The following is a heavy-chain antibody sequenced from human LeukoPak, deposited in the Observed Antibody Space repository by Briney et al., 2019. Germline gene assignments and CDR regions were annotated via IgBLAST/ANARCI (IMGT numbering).Heavy chain of an antibody. CDR2: LYYMRGA. J-gene: IGHJ6*02. Sequence: SETLSLTCTVSGGSISGYYWNWSRQPPGKGVEWIGNLYYMRGAWYKSSLKSRVTMSVDTSKNQFSLKLTSVTAADTAVYYCARQYFNYYGMDVWGQGTTVTVSS. D-gene: IGHD3-9*01. V-gene: IGHV4-59*08. CDR1: GGSISGYY. CDR3: ARQYFNYYGMDV.